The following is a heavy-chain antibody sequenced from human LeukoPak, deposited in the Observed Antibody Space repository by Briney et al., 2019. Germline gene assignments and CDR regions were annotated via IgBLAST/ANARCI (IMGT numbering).Heavy chain of an antibody. D-gene: IGHD1-14*01. J-gene: IGHJ4*02. CDR1: GGSISSYY. CDR2: IYYSGST. CDR3: ARDRTGSY. Sequence: SETLSFTCTVSGGSISSYYWSWIRQPPGKGLEWIGYIYYSGSTNYNPSLKSRVTISVDTSKNQFSLKLSSVTAADTAVYYCARDRTGSYWGQGTLVTVSS. V-gene: IGHV4-59*01.